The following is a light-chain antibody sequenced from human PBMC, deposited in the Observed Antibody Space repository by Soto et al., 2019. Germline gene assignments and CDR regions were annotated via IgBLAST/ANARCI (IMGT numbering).Light chain of an antibody. CDR1: SSDVGGYNC. J-gene: IGLJ2*01. Sequence: QSALTQPPSASGSPGQSVTISCTGTSSDVGGYNCVSWYQQHPGKAPKLMIYEVSKRPSGVPDRFSGSKSGSTASLTVSGLQAEDEVDYYCSSYAGSNSPVVFGGGTKLTVL. V-gene: IGLV2-8*01. CDR3: SSYAGSNSPVV. CDR2: EVS.